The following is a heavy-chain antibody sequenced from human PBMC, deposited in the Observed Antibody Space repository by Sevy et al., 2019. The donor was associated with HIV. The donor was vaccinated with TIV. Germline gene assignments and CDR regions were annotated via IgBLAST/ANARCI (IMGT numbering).Heavy chain of an antibody. CDR2: IKSKTDGGKT. CDR1: GFTFSNAW. Sequence: GGSLRLSRAASGFTFSNAWMSWVRQAPGKGLEWVGRIKSKTDGGKTDYAAPVKGRFTISRVDSKTTLYLQMNSLKTEDTAVYYCTTLGYCSGGSCYSGYNWFDPWGQGTLVTVSS. V-gene: IGHV3-15*01. CDR3: TTLGYCSGGSCYSGYNWFDP. J-gene: IGHJ5*02. D-gene: IGHD2-15*01.